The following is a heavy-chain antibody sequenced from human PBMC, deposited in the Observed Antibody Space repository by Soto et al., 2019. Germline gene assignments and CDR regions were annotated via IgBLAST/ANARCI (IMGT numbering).Heavy chain of an antibody. CDR2: IIPISDTT. CDR1: GGTFSSYA. Sequence: QVQLVQSGAEVKKPGSPAKVSCKASGGTFSSYAISWVRQAPGQGLEWMGGIIPISDTTNYAQKFQGRVTITADESTSTAYMELSSLRSEDTAVYYCAISQGSSTSLLIYFYYYSGMDVWGQGTKVTVSS. CDR3: AISQGSSTSLLIYFYYYSGMDV. D-gene: IGHD2-2*01. V-gene: IGHV1-69*01. J-gene: IGHJ6*02.